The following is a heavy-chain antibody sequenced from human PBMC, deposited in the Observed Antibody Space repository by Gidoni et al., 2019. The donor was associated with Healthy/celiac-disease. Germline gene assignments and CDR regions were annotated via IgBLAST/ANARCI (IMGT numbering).Heavy chain of an antibody. J-gene: IGHJ5*02. V-gene: IGHV4-59*01. Sequence: QVQLQESGPGLVKPSETLSLTCTVSGGSISSYYWSWIRQPPGKGLEWIGYIYYSGSTNYNPSLKRRVTISVDTSKTQFSLKLSSVTAADTAVYYCAREIYYGSGSYYKGRWFDPWGQGTLVTVSS. D-gene: IGHD3-10*01. CDR1: GGSISSYY. CDR3: AREIYYGSGSYYKGRWFDP. CDR2: IYYSGST.